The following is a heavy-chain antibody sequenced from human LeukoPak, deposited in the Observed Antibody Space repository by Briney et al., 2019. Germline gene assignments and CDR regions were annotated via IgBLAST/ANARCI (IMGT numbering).Heavy chain of an antibody. J-gene: IGHJ4*02. CDR2: INHSGST. CDR3: ARRGWLRFQTLDY. D-gene: IGHD5-12*01. V-gene: IGHV4-34*01. CDR1: GGSFSGYY. Sequence: SETLSLTCAVYGGSFSGYYWSWIRQPPGKGVEWIGEINHSGSTNYNPSLKSRVTISVDTSKNQFSLKLSSVTAADTAVYYCARRGWLRFQTLDYWGQGTLVTVSS.